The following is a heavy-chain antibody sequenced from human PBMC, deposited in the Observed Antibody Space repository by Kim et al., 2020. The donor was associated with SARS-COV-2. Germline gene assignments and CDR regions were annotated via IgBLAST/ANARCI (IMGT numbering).Heavy chain of an antibody. J-gene: IGHJ4*02. CDR3: VRDENNDGYPDY. V-gene: IGHV4-4*07. CDR1: GGSINNYY. CDR2: LYSSGST. Sequence: SETLSLTCTVSGGSINNYYWSWIRQPAGKGLEWIGRLYSSGSTNYNPSLKSRVTMSVDTSKNQLSLKLSYVTAADTAMYYCVRDENNDGYPDYWGQGTLVTVSS. D-gene: IGHD3-22*01.